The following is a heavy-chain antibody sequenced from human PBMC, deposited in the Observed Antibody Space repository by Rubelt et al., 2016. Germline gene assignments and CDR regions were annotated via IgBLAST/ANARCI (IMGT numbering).Heavy chain of an antibody. D-gene: IGHD2-8*01. CDR3: AKGYCNDGVCYLDY. V-gene: IGHV3-15*07. CDR1: EAW. J-gene: IGHJ4*02. Sequence: EAWMNWVRQAPGKGLEWVGRINSKTDGGTTDYAAPVKGRFTISRDDSKNTLYLQMNSLKTEDTAVYYCAKGYCNDGVCYLDYWGQGTLVTVSS. CDR2: INSKTDGGTT.